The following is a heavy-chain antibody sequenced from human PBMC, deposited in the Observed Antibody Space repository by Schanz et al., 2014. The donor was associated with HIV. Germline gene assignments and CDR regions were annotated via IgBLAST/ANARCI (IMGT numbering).Heavy chain of an antibody. CDR3: ARDRRPLYYGLDV. Sequence: VQLVQSGAEVRKPGASVKVSCKASGYTFTSDYIQWVRQAPGQGLEWMGRINPTGGATTYAQKFQGRLTVTRDTATSTVYMEMSNLRSEDTAVYYCARDRRPLYYGLDVWGQGTTVTVSS. V-gene: IGHV1-46*01. CDR2: INPTGGAT. CDR1: GYTFTSDY. J-gene: IGHJ6*02.